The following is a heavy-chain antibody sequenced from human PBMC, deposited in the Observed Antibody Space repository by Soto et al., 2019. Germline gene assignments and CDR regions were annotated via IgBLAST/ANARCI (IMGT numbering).Heavy chain of an antibody. CDR3: ARHLHSYGHSWPDP. Sequence: PSETLSLTCTVSGGSIISSGYYWGWIRQPPGKGLEWIGSIYYTGSTFYIPSLKSRVAISVHTSKNQFSLKLSSVTAADTGVYYCARHLHSYGHSWPDPWGQGTLVTVSS. CDR2: IYYTGST. D-gene: IGHD5-18*01. J-gene: IGHJ5*01. V-gene: IGHV4-39*01. CDR1: GGSIISSGYY.